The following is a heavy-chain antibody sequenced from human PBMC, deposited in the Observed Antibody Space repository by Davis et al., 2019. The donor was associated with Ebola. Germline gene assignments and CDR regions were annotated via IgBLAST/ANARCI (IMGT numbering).Heavy chain of an antibody. CDR2: TYYRSRWYH. CDR1: GDTVSSDNAA. CDR3: ARDRGNWYGFDV. Sequence: HSQTLSLTCAIAGDTVSSDNAAWNWIRQSPSRGLEWLGRTYYRSRWYHNYALAVESRITIKADTSENHVSLMLNSVTPHDTGLYYCARDRGNWYGFDVWGQGTTVTVSS. V-gene: IGHV6-1*01. J-gene: IGHJ6*02.